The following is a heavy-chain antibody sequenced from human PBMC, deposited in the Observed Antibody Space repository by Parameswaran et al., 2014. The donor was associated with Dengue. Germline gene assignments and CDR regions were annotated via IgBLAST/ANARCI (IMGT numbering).Heavy chain of an antibody. CDR2: IIPIFGTA. D-gene: IGHD6-19*01. J-gene: IGHJ6*02. V-gene: IGHV1-69*01. Sequence: WVRQAPGQGLEWMGGIIPIFGTANYAQKFQGRVTITADESTSTAYMELSSLRSEDTAVYYCASDVTVAVGLAPRVLNHYYYYYGMDVWGQGTTVTVSS. CDR3: ASDVTVAVGLAPRVLNHYYYYYGMDV.